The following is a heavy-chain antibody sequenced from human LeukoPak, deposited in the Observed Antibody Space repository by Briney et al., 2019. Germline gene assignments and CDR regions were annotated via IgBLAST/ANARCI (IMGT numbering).Heavy chain of an antibody. D-gene: IGHD3-22*01. V-gene: IGHV1-69*04. CDR2: IIPILGMA. J-gene: IGHJ4*02. CDR3: ARDLYSGYEGLYDSSGYQGGFDY. Sequence: ASVKVSCKASGGTFSSYAISWVRQAPGQGLEWMGRIIPILGMANYAQKFQGRVTITADKSTSTAYMELSNLRSEDTAVYYCARDLYSGYEGLYDSSGYQGGFDYWGQGTLVTVSS. CDR1: GGTFSSYA.